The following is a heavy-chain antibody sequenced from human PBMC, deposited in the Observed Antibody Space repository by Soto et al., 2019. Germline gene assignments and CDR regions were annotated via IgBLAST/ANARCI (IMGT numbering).Heavy chain of an antibody. V-gene: IGHV1-18*04. CDR2: ISAYNGNT. CDR3: ARDLPPFDWLSYYYYYYGMDV. Sequence: ASVKVSCKASGYTFTSYGISWVRQAPGQGLEWMGWISAYNGNTNYAQKLQGRVTMTTDTSTSTAYMELRSLRSDDTAVYYCARDLPPFDWLSYYYYYYGMDVWGQGTTVTVSS. CDR1: GYTFTSYG. D-gene: IGHD3-9*01. J-gene: IGHJ6*02.